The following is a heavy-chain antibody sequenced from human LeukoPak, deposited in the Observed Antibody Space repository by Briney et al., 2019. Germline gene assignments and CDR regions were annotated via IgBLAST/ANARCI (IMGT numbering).Heavy chain of an antibody. D-gene: IGHD3-16*01. V-gene: IGHV4-39*06. CDR2: INHSGGT. J-gene: IGHJ6*03. CDR3: ARVKDPGGYYYYYYMDV. CDR1: GGSISSSSYY. Sequence: SETLSLTCTVSGGSISSSSYYWGWIRQPPGKGLEWIGEINHSGGTKYNPSLKSRVTISVDTSKNQFPLKLSSVTAADTAMYYCARVKDPGGYYYYYYMDVWGKGTTVTVSS.